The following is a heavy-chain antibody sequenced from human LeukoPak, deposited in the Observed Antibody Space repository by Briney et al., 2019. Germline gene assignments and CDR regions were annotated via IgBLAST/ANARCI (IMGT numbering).Heavy chain of an antibody. V-gene: IGHV1-2*02. D-gene: IGHD3-22*01. CDR3: ARSITMIVVVIPHFVY. CDR2: INPNNGGT. J-gene: IGHJ4*02. Sequence: ASVTVSCKASGYTFTCYYMHWVRQPPGQGLERMGWINPNNGGTNYAHKFQGRVTMTRDTSIRTAYVELSRLRCDDTAVYYCARSITMIVVVIPHFVYWGQGTLVTVSS. CDR1: GYTFTCYY.